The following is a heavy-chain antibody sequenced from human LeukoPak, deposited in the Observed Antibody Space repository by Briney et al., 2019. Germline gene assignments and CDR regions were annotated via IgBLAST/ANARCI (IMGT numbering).Heavy chain of an antibody. Sequence: GGSLRLSCAASGFTFSSYSMNWVRQAPGKGLEGVSSISGSSSSIYYADSVKGRFTISRDNAKNSLYLQMNSLRAEDTAVYYCARGPGSGRNYNWFDPWGQGTLVTVSS. V-gene: IGHV3-21*01. D-gene: IGHD3-10*01. CDR2: ISGSSSSI. CDR1: GFTFSSYS. J-gene: IGHJ5*02. CDR3: ARGPGSGRNYNWFDP.